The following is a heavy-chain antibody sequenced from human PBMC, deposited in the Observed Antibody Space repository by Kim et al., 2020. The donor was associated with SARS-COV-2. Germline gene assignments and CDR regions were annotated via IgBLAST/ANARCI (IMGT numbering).Heavy chain of an antibody. CDR2: IYYRGST. CDR1: GGSLSGSGYY. V-gene: IGHV4-31*03. CDR3: ARDYDSSVYYDT. Sequence: SETLSLTCTVSGGSLSGSGYYWSWFRQLPGKGLEWIGYIYYRGSTYYSPSLKSRLTISVDTSKNQFFLNLSSVTAADTAVYYCARDYDSSVYYDTWGQGTLVTVSS. D-gene: IGHD3-22*01. J-gene: IGHJ5*02.